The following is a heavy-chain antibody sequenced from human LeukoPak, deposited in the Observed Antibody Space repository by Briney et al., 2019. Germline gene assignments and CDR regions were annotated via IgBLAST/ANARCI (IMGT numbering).Heavy chain of an antibody. Sequence: PGGSLRLSCAASGFAVSNSYMSWVRQAPGKGLEWVSVIQSGGNTYYADSVKGRFTISRDNSKNTLYLQMNSLRAEDTAVYYCARDNWLLKSYYGMDVWGQGTTVTVSS. CDR2: IQSGGNT. CDR3: ARDNWLLKSYYGMDV. V-gene: IGHV3-53*01. CDR1: GFAVSNSY. D-gene: IGHD3-9*01. J-gene: IGHJ6*02.